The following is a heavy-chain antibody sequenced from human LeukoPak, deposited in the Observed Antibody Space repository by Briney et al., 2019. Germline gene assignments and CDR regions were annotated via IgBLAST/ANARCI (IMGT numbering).Heavy chain of an antibody. V-gene: IGHV3-48*04. J-gene: IGHJ6*04. D-gene: IGHD3-10*02. CDR3: AELGITMIGGV. Sequence: GGSLRLSCAASGLTFRTYSMNWVRQAPGKGLEWVSYISSSGSTIYYADSVKGRFTISRDNAKNSLCLQMNSLRAEDTAVYYCAELGITMIGGVWGKGTTVTISS. CDR1: GLTFRTYS. CDR2: ISSSGSTI.